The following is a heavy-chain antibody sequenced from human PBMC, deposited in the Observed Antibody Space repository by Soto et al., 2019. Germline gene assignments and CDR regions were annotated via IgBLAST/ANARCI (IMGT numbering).Heavy chain of an antibody. J-gene: IGHJ4*02. Sequence: PSETLSLTCTVSGGSISSYYWSWIRQPPGKGLEWIGYIYYSGSTNYNPSLKSRVTISVDTSKNQFSLKLSSVTAADTAVYYCARVASSSWYYFDYWGQGTLVTVSS. V-gene: IGHV4-59*01. CDR3: ARVASSSWYYFDY. D-gene: IGHD6-13*01. CDR1: GGSISSYY. CDR2: IYYSGST.